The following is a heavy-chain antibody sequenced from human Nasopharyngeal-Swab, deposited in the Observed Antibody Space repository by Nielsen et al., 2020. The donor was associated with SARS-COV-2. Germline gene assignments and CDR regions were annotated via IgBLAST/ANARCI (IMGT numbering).Heavy chain of an antibody. D-gene: IGHD3-10*01. V-gene: IGHV3-7*03. CDR2: IKQDGSDK. J-gene: IGHJ4*02. CDR3: ARDPGSYYFDF. Sequence: GGSLRLSCAASELTFTNSWMSWVRQAPGKGLEWVANIKQDGSDKYYVDSVKGRFTISRDNSKNMVYLQMNSLRAEDTAVYYCARDPGSYYFDFWGQGTLVTVSS. CDR1: ELTFTNSW.